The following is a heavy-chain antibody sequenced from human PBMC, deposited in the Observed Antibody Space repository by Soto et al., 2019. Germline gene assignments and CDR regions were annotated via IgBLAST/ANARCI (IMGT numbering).Heavy chain of an antibody. CDR3: ASPREGYCSGGSCYPVAARAGKNYYYYYGMDV. Sequence: ASVKVSCKVSGYTLTELSMHWVRQAPGQGLEWMGGIIPIFATPNYAQKFQGRVTMTRDTSISTAYMELSRLRSDDTAVYYCASPREGYCSGGSCYPVAARAGKNYYYYYGMDVWGQGTTVTSP. V-gene: IGHV1-2*02. J-gene: IGHJ6*02. D-gene: IGHD2-15*01. CDR2: IIPIFATP. CDR1: GYTLTELS.